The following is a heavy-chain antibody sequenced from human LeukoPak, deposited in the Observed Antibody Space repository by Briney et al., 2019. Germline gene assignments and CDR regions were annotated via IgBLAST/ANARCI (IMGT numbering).Heavy chain of an antibody. J-gene: IGHJ4*02. CDR1: GFTFSSSA. CDR2: ISYDGDNK. CDR3: AKDLGSVVTPPSLDY. D-gene: IGHD4-23*01. Sequence: PGGSLRLSCAASGFTFSSSAMHWVRQAPGKGLEWVAVISYDGDNKYYADSVKGRFTISRDNSKNTLYLQMNSLRAEDTAVYYCAKDLGSVVTPPSLDYWGQGTLVTVSS. V-gene: IGHV3-30*04.